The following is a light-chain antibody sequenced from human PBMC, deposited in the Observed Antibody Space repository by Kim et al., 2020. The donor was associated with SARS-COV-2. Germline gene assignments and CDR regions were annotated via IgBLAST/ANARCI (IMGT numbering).Light chain of an antibody. CDR1: QSIDNY. J-gene: IGKJ2*01. V-gene: IGKV1-39*01. CDR2: DAS. CDR3: QQNYSSPYT. Sequence: AAVGDSITITCRASQSIDNYLHWYQQKPGQPPRFLIYDASSLHSGAPSRFSGRGSGTTFTLTISSLQPEDSATYYCQQNYSSPYTFGQGTKVDIK.